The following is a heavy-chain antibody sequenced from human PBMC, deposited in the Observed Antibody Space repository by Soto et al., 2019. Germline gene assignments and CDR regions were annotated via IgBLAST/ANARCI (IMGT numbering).Heavy chain of an antibody. CDR1: GFTFSSYS. J-gene: IGHJ4*02. CDR3: AKAIVVVVAATWYFDY. CDR2: ISGSGGST. D-gene: IGHD2-15*01. V-gene: IGHV3-23*01. Sequence: GGSLRLSCAASGFTFSSYSMSWVRQAPGKGLEWVSAISGSGGSTYYADSVKGRFTISRDNSKNTLYLQMNSLRAEDTAVYYCAKAIVVVVAATWYFDYWGQGTLVTVSS.